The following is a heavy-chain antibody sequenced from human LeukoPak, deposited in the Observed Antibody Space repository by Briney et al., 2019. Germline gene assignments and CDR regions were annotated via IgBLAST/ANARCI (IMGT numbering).Heavy chain of an antibody. V-gene: IGHV3-74*01. Sequence: GGFLRLSCAASGFTFSNHWMHGVRPAPGEGVVWGSRINNDGSDTVSVDSVKDRLPASRANAENTLYLQMNSLRVEDTAVYYCVRGFPRPDYSRQGSLVTVSS. J-gene: IGHJ4*02. CDR1: GFTFSNHW. CDR3: VRGFPRPDY. CDR2: INNDGSDT. D-gene: IGHD6-6*01.